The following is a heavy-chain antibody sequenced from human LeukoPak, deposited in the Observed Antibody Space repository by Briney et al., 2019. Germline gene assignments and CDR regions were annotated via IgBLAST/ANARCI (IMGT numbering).Heavy chain of an antibody. CDR3: AKDQYYYDSSGYLDY. CDR2: ISWNSGSI. Sequence: GGPLRLSCAASGFTFDDYAMHWVRQAPGKGLEWVSGISWNSGSIGYADSVKGRFTISRDNAKNSLYLQMNSLRAEDTALYYCAKDQYYYDSSGYLDYWGQGTLVTVSS. J-gene: IGHJ4*02. V-gene: IGHV3-9*01. CDR1: GFTFDDYA. D-gene: IGHD3-22*01.